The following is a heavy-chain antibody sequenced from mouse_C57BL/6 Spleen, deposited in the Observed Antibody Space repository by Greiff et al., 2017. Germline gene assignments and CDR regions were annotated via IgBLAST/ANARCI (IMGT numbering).Heavy chain of an antibody. Sequence: LVESGAELVKPGASVKISCKASGYAFSSYWMNWVKQRPGKGLEWIGQIYPGDGDTNYNGKFKGKATLTADKSSSTAYMQLSSLTSEDSAVYFCAIYYYGSFDYWGQGTTLTVSS. V-gene: IGHV1-80*01. CDR3: AIYYYGSFDY. CDR2: IYPGDGDT. CDR1: GYAFSSYW. J-gene: IGHJ2*01. D-gene: IGHD1-1*01.